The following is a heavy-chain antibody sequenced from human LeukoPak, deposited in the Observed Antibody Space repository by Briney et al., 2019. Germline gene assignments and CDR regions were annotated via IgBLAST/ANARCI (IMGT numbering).Heavy chain of an antibody. CDR3: AKGSTVTKLYFEY. V-gene: IGHV3-23*01. CDR1: GFTFSSYA. Sequence: GGSLRLSCAASGFTFSSYAMSWVRQAPGKGLEWVSAISSRDGSTYYADSVKGRFTISRDNSKNTLYLQVNGLRAEDTAVYYCAKGSTVTKLYFEYWGQGTLVTVSS. CDR2: ISSRDGST. J-gene: IGHJ4*02. D-gene: IGHD1-1*01.